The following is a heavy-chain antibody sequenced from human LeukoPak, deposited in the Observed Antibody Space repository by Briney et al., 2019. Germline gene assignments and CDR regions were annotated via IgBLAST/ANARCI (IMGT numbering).Heavy chain of an antibody. D-gene: IGHD2-2*01. CDR3: ATIAAPLVVVPAAISY. V-gene: IGHV3-23*01. Sequence: GGSLRLSCAASGFTFSSYAMSWVRQAPGKGLEWVSAISGSGGSTYYADSVNGRFTISRDNSKNTLYLQMNSLRAEDTAVYYCATIAAPLVVVPAAISYWGQGTLVTVSS. CDR2: ISGSGGST. J-gene: IGHJ4*02. CDR1: GFTFSSYA.